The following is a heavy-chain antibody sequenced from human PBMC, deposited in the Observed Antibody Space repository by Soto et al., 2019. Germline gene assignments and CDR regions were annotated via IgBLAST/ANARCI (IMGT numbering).Heavy chain of an antibody. J-gene: IGHJ4*02. CDR2: ISAYNGNT. CDR3: ARDSYFTYDYDSSGYYPNPNFDY. CDR1: GYTFTSYG. D-gene: IGHD3-22*01. V-gene: IGHV1-18*01. Sequence: ASVKVSCKASGYTFTSYGISWVRQAPGQGLEWMGWISAYNGNTNYAQKLQGRVTMTTDTSTSTAYMELRSLRSDDTAVYYCARDSYFTYDYDSSGYYPNPNFDYWGQGTLVTVSS.